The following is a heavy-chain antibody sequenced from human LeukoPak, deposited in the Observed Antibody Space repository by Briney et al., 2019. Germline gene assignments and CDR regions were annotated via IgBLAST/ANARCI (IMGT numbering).Heavy chain of an antibody. Sequence: PSETLSLTCTVSGGSISSSDYYWGWIRQPPGKGLEWIANIYYTGSTYYNPSLKSRVTISVDTSKNQFSLKLNSVTAADTAVYYCARLSISDASNIWGQGTIVTVSS. V-gene: IGHV4-39*01. CDR1: GGSISSSDYY. CDR3: ARLSISDASNI. CDR2: IYYTGST. J-gene: IGHJ3*02. D-gene: IGHD3-3*02.